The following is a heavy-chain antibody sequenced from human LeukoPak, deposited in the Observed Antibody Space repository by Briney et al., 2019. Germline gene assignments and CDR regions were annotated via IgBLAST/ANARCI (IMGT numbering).Heavy chain of an antibody. CDR3: ARVVQYCGGDCSLFDY. CDR1: GGSISSGDYY. CDR2: IYYSGST. J-gene: IGHJ4*02. Sequence: SETLSLTCTVSGGSISSGDYYWRWIRQPPGKGLEWIGYIYYSGSTYYNPSLKSRVTISVDTSKNQFSLKLSSVTAADTAVYYSARVVQYCGGDCSLFDYWGQGTLVTVSS. D-gene: IGHD2-21*02. V-gene: IGHV4-30-4*01.